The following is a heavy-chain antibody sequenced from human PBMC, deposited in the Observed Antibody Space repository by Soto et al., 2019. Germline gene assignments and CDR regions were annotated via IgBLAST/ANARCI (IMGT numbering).Heavy chain of an antibody. J-gene: IGHJ6*02. D-gene: IGHD6-19*01. CDR1: GGSISSINDY. Sequence: SETLSLTCTVSGGSISSINDYWGWIRQPPGKGLEWIGSIYYSGSSYYNPSLKSRVTISVDTSKNQFSLKLNSVTAADTAVYYCARGKDSSGWYYYYGMDVWGQGTTVTVSS. CDR3: ARGKDSSGWYYYYGMDV. CDR2: IYYSGSS. V-gene: IGHV4-39*01.